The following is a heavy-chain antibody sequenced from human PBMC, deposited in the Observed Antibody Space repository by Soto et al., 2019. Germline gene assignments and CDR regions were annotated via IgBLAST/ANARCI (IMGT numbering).Heavy chain of an antibody. D-gene: IGHD3-3*01. Sequence: SETLSLTCAVSGGSFTGYYWSWLRQPPGKGLEWIGDISQSGSPNYHPSLKSRVTISMYTSRIQFSLKLNSVSAADTAFYFCARGLAYNFWSGKYYFDTWGQGTLVTV. J-gene: IGHJ4*02. V-gene: IGHV4-34*01. CDR1: GGSFTGYY. CDR2: ISQSGSP. CDR3: ARGLAYNFWSGKYYFDT.